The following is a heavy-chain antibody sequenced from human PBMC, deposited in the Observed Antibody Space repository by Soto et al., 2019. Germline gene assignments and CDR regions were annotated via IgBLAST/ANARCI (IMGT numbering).Heavy chain of an antibody. CDR1: EYTFIGFH. Sequence: QVQLVQSGAEVKKPGASVKVSCEASEYTFIGFHLHWVRQAPGQGLEWMGWINPKSGDTKYAQKFQGRVTLTRDTSISTGYMELSRLESNDTAVYYCAKGLWTVGHCTGGSCYDSMDVWGQGTTVTVSS. D-gene: IGHD2-15*01. CDR3: AKGLWTVGHCTGGSCYDSMDV. CDR2: INPKSGDT. V-gene: IGHV1-2*02. J-gene: IGHJ6*02.